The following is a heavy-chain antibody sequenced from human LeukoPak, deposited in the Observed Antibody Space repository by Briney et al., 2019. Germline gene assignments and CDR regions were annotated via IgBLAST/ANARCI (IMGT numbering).Heavy chain of an antibody. J-gene: IGHJ3*02. Sequence: ASVKVSCKASGYTFTSYGISWVRQAPGQGLEWMGWISAYNGNTNYAQKLQGRVTMTTDTSTSTAYMELRSLRSDDTAMYYCARVGYSSSWYRYDAFDIWGQGTMVTVSS. V-gene: IGHV1-18*01. CDR1: GYTFTSYG. D-gene: IGHD6-13*01. CDR2: ISAYNGNT. CDR3: ARVGYSSSWYRYDAFDI.